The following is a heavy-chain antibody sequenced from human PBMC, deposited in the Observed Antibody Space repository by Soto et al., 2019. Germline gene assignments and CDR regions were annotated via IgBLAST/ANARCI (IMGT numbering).Heavy chain of an antibody. Sequence: GASVKVSCKASGYTFTSYDINWVRQATGQGLEWMGWMNPNSGNTGYAQKFQGRVTMTRNTSISTAYMELSSLRAEDTAVYYCARGRQPRYFDWLRGFDFWAQGTLVTVSS. J-gene: IGHJ4*02. CDR2: MNPNSGNT. CDR3: ARGRQPRYFDWLRGFDF. CDR1: GYTFTSYD. V-gene: IGHV1-8*01. D-gene: IGHD3-9*01.